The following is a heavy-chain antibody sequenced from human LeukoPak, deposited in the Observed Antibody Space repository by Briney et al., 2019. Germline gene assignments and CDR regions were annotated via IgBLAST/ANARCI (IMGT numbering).Heavy chain of an antibody. Sequence: SETLSLTCTVSGGSISSSSYYWGWIRQPPGKGLEWIGEINHSGSTNYNPSLKSRVTISVDTSKNQFSLKLSSVTAADTAVYYCARWGITIFGVVAEYNWFDPWGQGTLVTVSS. CDR1: GGSISSSSYY. CDR2: INHSGST. CDR3: ARWGITIFGVVAEYNWFDP. J-gene: IGHJ5*02. V-gene: IGHV4-39*07. D-gene: IGHD3-3*01.